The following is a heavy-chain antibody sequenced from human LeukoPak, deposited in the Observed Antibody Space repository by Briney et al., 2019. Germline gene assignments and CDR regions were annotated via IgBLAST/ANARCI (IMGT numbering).Heavy chain of an antibody. D-gene: IGHD6-13*01. CDR2: IYYSGST. Sequence: SETLSLTCTVSGGSISSYYWSWIRQPPGKGLEWIGYIYYSGSTNYNPSLKSRVTISVDTSKNQFSLKLSSVTAADTAVYYCARHVVGIAAAGTPSSPNWFDPWGQGTLVTVS. CDR3: ARHVVGIAAAGTPSSPNWFDP. J-gene: IGHJ5*02. CDR1: GGSISSYY. V-gene: IGHV4-59*08.